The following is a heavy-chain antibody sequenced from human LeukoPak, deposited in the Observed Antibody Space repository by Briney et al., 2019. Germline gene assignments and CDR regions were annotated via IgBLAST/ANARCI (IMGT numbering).Heavy chain of an antibody. CDR1: GFTFSSYA. Sequence: GGSLRLSCAASGFTFSSYAMSWVRQAPGKGLEWVSAISGSGGSTYYADSVKGRFTISRDNAKNSLYLQMNSLRAEDTALYYCAKAPAGLWDSSGYLFDYWGQGTLVTVSS. CDR3: AKAPAGLWDSSGYLFDY. CDR2: ISGSGGST. D-gene: IGHD3-22*01. J-gene: IGHJ4*02. V-gene: IGHV3-23*01.